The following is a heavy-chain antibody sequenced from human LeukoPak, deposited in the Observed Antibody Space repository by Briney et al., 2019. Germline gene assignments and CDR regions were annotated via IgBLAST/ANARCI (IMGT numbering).Heavy chain of an antibody. CDR2: INHSGST. Sequence: SETLSLTCAVYGGSLSGYYWSWIRQPPGKGLEWIGEINHSGSTNYNPSLKSRVTISVDPYKNQFSLKLSSVTAAEADVYYCARGIAAGPFCSWFDPWGQGTLVTVSS. CDR1: GGSLSGYY. CDR3: ARGIAAGPFCSWFDP. D-gene: IGHD6-6*01. V-gene: IGHV4-34*01. J-gene: IGHJ5*02.